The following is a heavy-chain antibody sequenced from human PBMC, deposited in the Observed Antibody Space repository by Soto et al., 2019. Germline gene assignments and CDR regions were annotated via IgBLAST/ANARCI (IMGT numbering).Heavy chain of an antibody. J-gene: IGHJ4*02. CDR1: GGSISSSNW. Sequence: QVQLQESGPGLVKPSGTLSLTCAVSGGSISSSNWWSWVRQPPGKGLEWIGEIYHSGSTNYNPSLNSPVPISVDKAPNQFSLQLRSVTAADTPVYSCAGAPWAGYTGYYFDSWGQGTLVTGSS. CDR2: IYHSGST. CDR3: AGAPWAGYTGYYFDS. D-gene: IGHD6-25*01. V-gene: IGHV4-4*02.